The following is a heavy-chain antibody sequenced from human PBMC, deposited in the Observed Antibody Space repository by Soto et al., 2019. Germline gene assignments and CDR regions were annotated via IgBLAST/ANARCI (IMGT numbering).Heavy chain of an antibody. V-gene: IGHV4-59*01. CDR1: DDSITSYY. Sequence: SETLSLTCTVADDSITSYYWSWIRQPPGKELEWIGYIYYSGSTHYNPSLKGRVTISVDTSKNQFSLKLYSVTTADTAMYYCARLPWADYGGIFDPWGQGTLVTVSS. D-gene: IGHD4-17*01. CDR3: ARLPWADYGGIFDP. J-gene: IGHJ5*02. CDR2: IYYSGST.